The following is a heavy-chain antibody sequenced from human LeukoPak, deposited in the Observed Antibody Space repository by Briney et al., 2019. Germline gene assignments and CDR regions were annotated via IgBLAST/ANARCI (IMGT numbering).Heavy chain of an antibody. CDR2: IYYSGST. V-gene: IGHV4-39*01. CDR3: ARHLYYYGSGSRPFDY. Sequence: SETLSLTCTVSGGSISSSSYYWGWIRQPPGKGLEWIGSIYYSGSTYYNPSLKSRVTISVDTSKNQFSLKLSSVTAADTAVYYCARHLYYYGSGSRPFDYWGQGTLVTVSS. J-gene: IGHJ4*02. D-gene: IGHD3-10*01. CDR1: GGSISSSSYY.